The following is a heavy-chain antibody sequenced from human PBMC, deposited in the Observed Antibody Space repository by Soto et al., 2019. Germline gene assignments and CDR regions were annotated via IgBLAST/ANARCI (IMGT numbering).Heavy chain of an antibody. CDR2: ISVYNGNT. J-gene: IGHJ6*02. CDR3: ARENPPDV. Sequence: SLKVSCKASGYTFTSHGISWVRQAPGQGLEWMGWISVYNGNTNYPQKVQGRVTMTTDTSTSTAYMELRSLRSDDTAVYYCARENPPDVWGQGTTVTVSS. V-gene: IGHV1-18*04. CDR1: GYTFTSHG.